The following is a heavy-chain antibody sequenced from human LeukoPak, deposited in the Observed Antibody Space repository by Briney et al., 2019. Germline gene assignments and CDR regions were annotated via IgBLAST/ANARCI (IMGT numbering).Heavy chain of an antibody. CDR3: ARVKGGSSGYWVSSAFDI. J-gene: IGHJ3*02. Sequence: GGSLRLSCAASTFTFSSYSMNWVRQAPGKGLEWVSSISSGSSFIYYADSVKGRFTISRDNAKNSLYLQMNSLRAEDTAVYYCARVKGGSSGYWVSSAFDIWGQGTMVTVSS. CDR2: ISSGSSFI. CDR1: TFTFSSYS. D-gene: IGHD3-22*01. V-gene: IGHV3-21*01.